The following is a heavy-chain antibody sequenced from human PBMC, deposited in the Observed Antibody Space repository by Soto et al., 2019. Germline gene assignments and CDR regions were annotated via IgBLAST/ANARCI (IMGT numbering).Heavy chain of an antibody. CDR1: GFTFSSYA. V-gene: IGHV3-23*01. CDR3: AKDIAAAGTYYYYYYTDV. CDR2: ISGSGGST. J-gene: IGHJ6*03. D-gene: IGHD6-13*01. Sequence: GGSLRLSCAASGFTFSSYAMSWVRQAPGKGLEWVSAISGSGGSTYYADSVKGRFTISRDNSKNTLYLQMNSLRAEDTAVYYCAKDIAAAGTYYYYYYTDVWGKGTSVTGFS.